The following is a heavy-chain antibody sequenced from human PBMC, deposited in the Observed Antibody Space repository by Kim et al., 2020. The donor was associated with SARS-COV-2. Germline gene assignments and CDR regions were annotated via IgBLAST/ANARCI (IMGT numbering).Heavy chain of an antibody. CDR2: INPKTGGT. V-gene: IGHV1-2*02. CDR1: GYSFSDYY. J-gene: IGHJ5*02. Sequence: ASVKVSCKASGYSFSDYYLHWVRQVPGQGLEWMGWINPKTGGTNYAQNFQGRVTMTRDTSINTIYMELSRLTSDDTALYYCARGDNGWYGNWLDPWGQGTTVTVSS. D-gene: IGHD6-19*01. CDR3: ARGDNGWYGNWLDP.